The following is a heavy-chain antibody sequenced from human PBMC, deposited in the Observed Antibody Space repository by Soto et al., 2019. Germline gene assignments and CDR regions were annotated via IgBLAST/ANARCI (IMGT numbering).Heavy chain of an antibody. J-gene: IGHJ1*01. CDR2: VDPSDSYT. CDR3: ATHPHVVGATTCHFQN. Sequence: EVQLVQSGAEVKKPGESLRISCQGSGYSFTNYWIGWVRQMPGKGLEWVGRVDPSDSYTSYSPSLQGHVTISLDKSTSTVYLQWSSLKASDTAMYYCATHPHVVGATTCHFQNWGQGTLVTVSS. D-gene: IGHD1-26*01. V-gene: IGHV5-10-1*01. CDR1: GYSFTNYW.